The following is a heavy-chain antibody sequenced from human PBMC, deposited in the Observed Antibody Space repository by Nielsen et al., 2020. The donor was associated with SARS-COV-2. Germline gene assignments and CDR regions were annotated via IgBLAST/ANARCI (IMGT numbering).Heavy chain of an antibody. CDR2: IYYSGST. J-gene: IGHJ6*02. Sequence: SETLSLTCTVSGGSISSSSYYWGWIRQPPGKGLEWIGSIYYSGSTYYNPSLKSRVTISVDTSKNQFSLKLSSVTAADTAVYYCASFPNDYYYSGMDVWGQGTTVTVSS. V-gene: IGHV4-39*01. CDR3: ASFPNDYYYSGMDV. CDR1: GGSISSSSYY.